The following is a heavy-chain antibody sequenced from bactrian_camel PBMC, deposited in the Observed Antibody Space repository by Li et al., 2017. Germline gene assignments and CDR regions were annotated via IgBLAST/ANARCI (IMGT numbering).Heavy chain of an antibody. CDR3: AADPTIPWLPLSSEYKY. V-gene: IGHV3S63*01. CDR2: INASGGRT. J-gene: IGHJ4*01. Sequence: HVQLVESGGGSVQAGRSLTLSCAASGTGDGSEYKCRAWFRQAPGQEREGVAAINASGGRTYYRDSVLGRFTISQDNAKNTVYLHMDNLKPEDSGMYYCAADPTIPWLPLSSEYKYWGQGTQVTVS. D-gene: IGHD4*01. CDR1: GTGDGSEYKC.